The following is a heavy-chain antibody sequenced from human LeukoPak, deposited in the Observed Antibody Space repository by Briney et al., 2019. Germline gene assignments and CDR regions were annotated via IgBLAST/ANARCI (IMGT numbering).Heavy chain of an antibody. J-gene: IGHJ6*03. D-gene: IGHD3-10*01. Sequence: PGRSLRLSCAASGFTFSSYGMHWVRQAPGKGPEWVAVIWYDGSNKYYADSVKGRFTISRDNSKNTLYLQMNSLRAEDTAVYYYAKDSGHSGYYYYMDVWGKGTTVTVSS. CDR3: AKDSGHSGYYYYMDV. CDR1: GFTFSSYG. CDR2: IWYDGSNK. V-gene: IGHV3-33*06.